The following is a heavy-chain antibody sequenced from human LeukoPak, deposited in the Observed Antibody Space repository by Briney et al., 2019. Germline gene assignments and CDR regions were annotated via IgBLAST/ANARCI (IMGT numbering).Heavy chain of an antibody. CDR1: GYTFTSYD. D-gene: IGHD6-19*01. Sequence: ASVKVSCKASGYTFTSYDINWVRQATGQGLEWMGWVNPNSGNTGCAQKFQGRVTMTRNTSISTAYMELSSLRAEDTAVYYCTREGGGWPKDFDYWGQGTLVTVSS. CDR2: VNPNSGNT. CDR3: TREGGGWPKDFDY. J-gene: IGHJ4*02. V-gene: IGHV1-8*01.